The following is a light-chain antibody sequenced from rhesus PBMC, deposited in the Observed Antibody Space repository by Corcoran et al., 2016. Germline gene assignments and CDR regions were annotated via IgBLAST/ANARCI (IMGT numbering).Light chain of an antibody. CDR3: QQSSNLWT. V-gene: IGKV3-24*04. Sequence: ETVVTQSPATLSLSPGERATLSCRASQSVGSYLAWYQQKPGQAPRLFIYGASSRATGIPDRFSGSGSGTDFTLTISSLEPEDVGVYYCQQSSNLWTFGQGTKVEIK. J-gene: IGKJ1*01. CDR1: QSVGSY. CDR2: GAS.